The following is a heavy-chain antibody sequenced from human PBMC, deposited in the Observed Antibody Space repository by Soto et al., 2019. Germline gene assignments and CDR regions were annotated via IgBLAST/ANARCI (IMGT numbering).Heavy chain of an antibody. D-gene: IGHD6-13*01. V-gene: IGHV3-23*01. CDR3: AKIHNSSSWYLDAFDI. J-gene: IGHJ3*02. CDR1: GFTFSSYA. Sequence: EVQLLESGGGLVQPGGSLRLSCAASGFTFSSYAMSWVRQAPGKGLEWVSAISGSGGSTYYADSVTGRFTISRDNSKNTLYLQMNSLRAEDTAVYYCAKIHNSSSWYLDAFDIWGQGTMVTVSS. CDR2: ISGSGGST.